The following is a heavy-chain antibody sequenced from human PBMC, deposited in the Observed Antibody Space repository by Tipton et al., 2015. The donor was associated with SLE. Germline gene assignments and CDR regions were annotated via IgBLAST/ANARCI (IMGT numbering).Heavy chain of an antibody. D-gene: IGHD2-21*02. CDR2: TSYSGST. J-gene: IGHJ4*02. V-gene: IGHV4-59*08. CDR1: DDSIGDYY. Sequence: LRLSCSVSDDSIGDYYFSWIRQPPGNKLEWIGYTSYSGSTRYNPSLESRVTISLDTSKSHFSLKLGSVTAADTAIYYCARQLGWGDPFAFDYWDQGTLVTVSS. CDR3: ARQLGWGDPFAFDY.